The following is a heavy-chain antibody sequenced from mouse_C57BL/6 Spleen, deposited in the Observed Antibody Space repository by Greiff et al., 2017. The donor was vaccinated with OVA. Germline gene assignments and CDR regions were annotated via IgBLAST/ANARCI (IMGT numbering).Heavy chain of an antibody. J-gene: IGHJ4*01. CDR3: ARQRDYDGYYAMDY. Sequence: EVKVVESGGDLVKPGGSLKLSCAASGFTFSSYGMSWARQTPDKRLEWVATISSGGSYTYYPDSVKGRFTISRDNAKNTLYLQMSSLKSEDTAMYYCARQRDYDGYYAMDYWGQGTSVTVSS. CDR2: ISSGGSYT. D-gene: IGHD2-4*01. CDR1: GFTFSSYG. V-gene: IGHV5-6*01.